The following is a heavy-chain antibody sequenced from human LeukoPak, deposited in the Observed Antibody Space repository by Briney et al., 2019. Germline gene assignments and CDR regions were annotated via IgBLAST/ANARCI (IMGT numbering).Heavy chain of an antibody. V-gene: IGHV3-23*01. J-gene: IGHJ6*02. D-gene: IGHD2-21*02. CDR3: AKGFINCGGGDCYSDYYYGMDV. CDR2: ISGSGGST. CDR1: GFTFSSYA. Sequence: GGSLRLSCAASGFTFSSYAMSWVRQAPGKGLEWVSAISGSGGSTYYADSVKGRFTISRDNSKNTLYLQMNSLRAEDTAVYYCAKGFINCGGGDCYSDYYYGMDVWGQGTTVTVSS.